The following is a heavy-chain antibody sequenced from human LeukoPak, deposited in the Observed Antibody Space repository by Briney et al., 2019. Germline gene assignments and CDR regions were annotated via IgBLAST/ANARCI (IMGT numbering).Heavy chain of an antibody. D-gene: IGHD6-13*01. J-gene: IGHJ4*02. V-gene: IGHV1-18*01. Sequence: ASVKVSCKASGYTFTSYGISWVRQAPGQGLEWMGWISVYNGNTQYAQKLQGRVTLTTDTSTTTAYMELRSLRSDDTAVYYCARDHSSSCQLFDYWGQGALVTVSS. CDR3: ARDHSSSCQLFDY. CDR1: GYTFTSYG. CDR2: ISVYNGNT.